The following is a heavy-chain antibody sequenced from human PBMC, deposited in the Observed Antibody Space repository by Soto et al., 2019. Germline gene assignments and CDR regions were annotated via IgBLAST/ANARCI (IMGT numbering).Heavy chain of an antibody. J-gene: IGHJ3*02. V-gene: IGHV1-69*01. Sequence: QVQLVQSGAEVKKPGSSVKVSCKASGGTFSSYAISWVRQAPGQGLEWMGGIIPIFGTANYAQKFQGRVTITADESTSPAYMELSSLRSEDTAVYYCARSYTVVVMGAFDIWGQGTMVTVSS. CDR3: ARSYTVVVMGAFDI. CDR2: IIPIFGTA. CDR1: GGTFSSYA. D-gene: IGHD3-22*01.